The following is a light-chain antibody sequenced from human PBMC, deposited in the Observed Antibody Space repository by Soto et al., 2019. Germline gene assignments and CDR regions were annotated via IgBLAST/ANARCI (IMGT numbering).Light chain of an antibody. J-gene: IGKJ4*01. V-gene: IGKV3-11*01. Sequence: EIVMTQSPATLSVSPGERAALSCRASQSVRTNLAWYRQEPGQAPRLLIYDASNRATGIPARFSGSGSGTDFTLAISSLEPEDFAVYYCQQRSNWPPVTFGGGTKVDIK. CDR1: QSVRTN. CDR3: QQRSNWPPVT. CDR2: DAS.